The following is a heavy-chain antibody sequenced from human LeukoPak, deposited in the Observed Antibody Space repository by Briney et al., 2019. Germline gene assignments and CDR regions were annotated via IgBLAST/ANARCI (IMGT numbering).Heavy chain of an antibody. V-gene: IGHV3-74*01. J-gene: IGHJ4*02. D-gene: IGHD2-2*01. CDR3: ARDQTQLGPTTVDH. CDR1: GFSFSSSW. CDR2: ISSDGTDI. Sequence: PGGSLRLSCLASGFSFSSSWMHWVRQTPGKELFWLSRISSDGTDIKYADSVQGRFTISRDNAKSTLYLQMNSLRVEDTAVYYCARDQTQLGPTTVDHWGQGTLVTVSS.